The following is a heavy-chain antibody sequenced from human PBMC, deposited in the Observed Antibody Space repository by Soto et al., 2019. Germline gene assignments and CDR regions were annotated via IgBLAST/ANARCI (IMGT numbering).Heavy chain of an antibody. CDR1: GFTFSSYA. Sequence: QVQLVESGGGVVQPGRSLRLSCAASGFTFSSYAISWVRQAPGQGLEWMGGIIPIFGTANYAQKFQGRVTITADESTSTAFMELSSLRSEDTAVYYCARWYYYDTSGYPLFDYWGQGTLLTVSS. J-gene: IGHJ4*02. CDR3: ARWYYYDTSGYPLFDY. D-gene: IGHD3-22*01. V-gene: IGHV1-69*01. CDR2: IIPIFGTA.